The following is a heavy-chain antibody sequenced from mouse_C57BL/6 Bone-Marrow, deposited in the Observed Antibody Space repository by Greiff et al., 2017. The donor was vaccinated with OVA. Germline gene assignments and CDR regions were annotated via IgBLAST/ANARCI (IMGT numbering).Heavy chain of an antibody. J-gene: IGHJ2*01. Sequence: EVHLVESGGDLVKPGGSLKLSCAAFGFTFSSYGMSWVRQTPDKRLEWVATISSGGSYTYYPDSVKGRFTISRDNAKNTLYLQMSSLKSEDTAMYYCARHYYGSSYYWGQGTTLTVSS. CDR1: GFTFSSYG. V-gene: IGHV5-6*01. CDR2: ISSGGSYT. D-gene: IGHD1-1*01. CDR3: ARHYYGSSYY.